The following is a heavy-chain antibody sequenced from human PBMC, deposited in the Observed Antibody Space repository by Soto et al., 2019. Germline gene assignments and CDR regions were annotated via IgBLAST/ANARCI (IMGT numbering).Heavy chain of an antibody. Sequence: QVQLVQSGPEVKKPGASVKVSCKVSGHSLAELGMHWVRQAPGKGLEWMGGFDHEDGETVYAQNFQGRVTMTEDTSTDTAYMELTRLRSEDTAVYYCATTQLWYPYNWFDPWGQGTLVTVSS. CDR2: FDHEDGET. J-gene: IGHJ5*02. D-gene: IGHD5-18*01. CDR1: GHSLAELG. V-gene: IGHV1-24*01. CDR3: ATTQLWYPYNWFDP.